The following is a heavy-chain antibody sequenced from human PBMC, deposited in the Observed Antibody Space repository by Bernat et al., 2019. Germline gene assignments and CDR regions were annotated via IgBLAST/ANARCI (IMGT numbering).Heavy chain of an antibody. CDR1: GFTFSDYY. CDR3: ARGTSTSAHYMDV. CDR2: ISSSSSYT. V-gene: IGHV3-11*05. J-gene: IGHJ6*03. Sequence: QVQLVESGGGVVQPGRSLRLSCAASGFTFSDYYMSWIRQAPGKGLDWVSYISSSSSYTNYADSVKGRFTISRDNAKNSLYLQMNSLRAEDTAVYYCARGTSTSAHYMDVWGKGTMVTVSS.